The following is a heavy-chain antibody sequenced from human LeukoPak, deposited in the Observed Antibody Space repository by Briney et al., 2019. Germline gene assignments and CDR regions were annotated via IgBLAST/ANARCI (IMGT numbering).Heavy chain of an antibody. V-gene: IGHV4-59*01. CDR2: IYYSGST. Sequence: LETLSLTCTVSGVSISSYYWSWLRQPPGKGLEWIGNIYYSGSTTYNPSLKSRATISVDTSKNQFSLTLSSVSAADTAVYSWERGSGSPDYWGQGTLVTVPS. CDR3: ERGSGSPDY. D-gene: IGHD6-19*01. J-gene: IGHJ4*02. CDR1: GVSISSYY.